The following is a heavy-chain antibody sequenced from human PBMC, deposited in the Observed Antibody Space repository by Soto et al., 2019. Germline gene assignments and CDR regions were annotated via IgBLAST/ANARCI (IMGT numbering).Heavy chain of an antibody. D-gene: IGHD5-18*01. CDR2: IYDTGST. J-gene: IGHJ6*02. Sequence: SETLSLTCTVSGGSISSYYWTWIRQPPGKGLEWIGYIYDTGSTNYNPSLKSRVTISVDTPKNQFSLKLSSVTAADTAVYYCARRIQYYYGLDVWGQGTTVTSP. CDR3: ARRIQYYYGLDV. CDR1: GGSISSYY. V-gene: IGHV4-59*08.